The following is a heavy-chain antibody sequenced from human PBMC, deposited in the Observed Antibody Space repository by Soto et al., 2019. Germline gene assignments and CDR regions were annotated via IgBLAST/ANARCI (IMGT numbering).Heavy chain of an antibody. D-gene: IGHD3-3*01. CDR1: GFTFSSYA. Sequence: GGSLRLSCAASGFTFSSYAMHWVRQAPGKGLEWVAVISYDGSNKYYADSVKSLFTISRDNSKNTLYLQMNSLRAEDTAVYYCARDLLRLAPNYYYYGMDVWGQGTTVTVSS. V-gene: IGHV3-30-3*01. CDR3: ARDLLRLAPNYYYYGMDV. J-gene: IGHJ6*02. CDR2: ISYDGSNK.